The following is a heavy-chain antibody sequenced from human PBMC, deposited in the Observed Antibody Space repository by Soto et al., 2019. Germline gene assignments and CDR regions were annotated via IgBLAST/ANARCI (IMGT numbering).Heavy chain of an antibody. D-gene: IGHD1-26*01. Sequence: QVQLVESGGGVVQPGRSLRLSCAASGFTFSSLGMHWVRQAPGKGLEWVAVISYDGSEKYYADSVKGRFTISRDNSKNTLSLQMNSLRAEDTAVYYGVKERTGTWDFDYGGQGTLVTVSS. J-gene: IGHJ4*02. CDR2: ISYDGSEK. CDR1: GFTFSSLG. V-gene: IGHV3-30*18. CDR3: VKERTGTWDFDY.